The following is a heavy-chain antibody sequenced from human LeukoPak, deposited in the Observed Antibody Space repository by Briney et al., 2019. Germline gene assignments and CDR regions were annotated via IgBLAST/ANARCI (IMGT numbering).Heavy chain of an antibody. V-gene: IGHV4-39*07. CDR3: ARDGILEWLTDAFDI. D-gene: IGHD3-3*01. J-gene: IGHJ3*02. CDR1: GGSISSSSYY. CDR2: IYYSGST. Sequence: SETLSLTCTVSGGSISSSSYYWGWIRQPPGKGLEWIGSIYYSGSTHYNPSLKSRVTISVDTSKNQFSLKLSSVTAADTAVYYCARDGILEWLTDAFDIWGQGTMVTVSS.